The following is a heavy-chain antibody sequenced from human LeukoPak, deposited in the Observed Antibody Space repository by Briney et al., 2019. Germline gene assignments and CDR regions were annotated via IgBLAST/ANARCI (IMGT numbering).Heavy chain of an antibody. CDR2: TYYRSKWYN. J-gene: IGHJ5*02. D-gene: IGHD6-19*01. CDR3: ARAKSWQWLVYNWFDP. CDR1: GDRVSSNSAA. Sequence: SQTLSLTCAISGDRVSSNSAAWNWIRQSPSRGLEWLGRTYYRSKWYNDYAVSVKSRITINQDTSKNQFSLQLNSVTPEDTAVYYCARAKSWQWLVYNWFDPWGQGTLVTVSS. V-gene: IGHV6-1*01.